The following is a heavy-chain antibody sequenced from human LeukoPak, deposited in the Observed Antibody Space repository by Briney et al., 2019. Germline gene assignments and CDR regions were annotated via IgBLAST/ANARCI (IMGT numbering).Heavy chain of an antibody. CDR3: ARGRGGANNYYGSGSSYFHFDY. Sequence: SETLSLTCAVYGGSFRGFFWTWIRHPPGRGLEWIGEINHSGSTNYNPSLMSRLTISVDTSKNQFSLKLSSVTAADTAVYYCARGRGGANNYYGSGSSYFHFDYWGQGGLVNVFS. CDR1: GGSFRGFF. J-gene: IGHJ4*02. D-gene: IGHD3-10*01. CDR2: INHSGST. V-gene: IGHV4-34*01.